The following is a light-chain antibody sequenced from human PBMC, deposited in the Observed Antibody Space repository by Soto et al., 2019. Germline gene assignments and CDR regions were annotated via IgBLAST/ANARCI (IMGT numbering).Light chain of an antibody. Sequence: VGRQAASVSGFTRLWSTISYSGGTSDIGTYNYVSWYQHHPGKVPKVMIYEVSNRPSGVSNRFSGYKSGNTASLTISGLQSDDEADYYCSSYTSTATLVFGQGTK. CDR1: TSDIGTYNY. CDR2: EVS. J-gene: IGLJ3*02. CDR3: SSYTSTATLV. V-gene: IGLV2-14*01.